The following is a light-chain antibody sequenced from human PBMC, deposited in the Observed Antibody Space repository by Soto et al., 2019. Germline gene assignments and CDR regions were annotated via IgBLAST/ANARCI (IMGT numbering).Light chain of an antibody. Sequence: EIVMTQSPATLSVSPGERATLSCRASQSVSSNLAWYQQKPGQAPSLLIYGASTRATGIPARFSGSGSGREFTLTISSLQSEDFAVYYCQQYNNWPPWTFGQGTKVEIQ. CDR1: QSVSSN. CDR3: QQYNNWPPWT. V-gene: IGKV3-15*01. CDR2: GAS. J-gene: IGKJ1*01.